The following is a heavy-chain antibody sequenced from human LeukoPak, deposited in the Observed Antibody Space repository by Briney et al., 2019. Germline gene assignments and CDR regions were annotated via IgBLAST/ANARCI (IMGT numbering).Heavy chain of an antibody. J-gene: IGHJ3*02. CDR2: ISYDGSNK. Sequence: GRSLRLSCAASGFTFSSYGMHWVRQAPGKGLEWVAVISYDGSNKYYADSVKGRFTISRDNSKNTLYLQRNSLRAEDTAVYYCAKGLTFDIWGQGTMVTVSS. CDR3: AKGLTFDI. V-gene: IGHV3-30*18. CDR1: GFTFSSYG.